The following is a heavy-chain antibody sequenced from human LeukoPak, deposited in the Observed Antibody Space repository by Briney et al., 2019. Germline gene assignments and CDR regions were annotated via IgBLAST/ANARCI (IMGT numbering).Heavy chain of an antibody. CDR3: ARSVCCSGGSCPFDY. D-gene: IGHD2-15*01. CDR2: INHSGST. Sequence: PSETLSLTCAVYGGPLSGYYWRWIRQPPGKGLEWLGEINHSGSTNYNPSLKRRVTISVDTAKNQFSLKISSVTEADTAVYYCARSVCCSGGSCPFDYWGQGTLVTVSS. V-gene: IGHV4-34*01. J-gene: IGHJ4*02. CDR1: GGPLSGYY.